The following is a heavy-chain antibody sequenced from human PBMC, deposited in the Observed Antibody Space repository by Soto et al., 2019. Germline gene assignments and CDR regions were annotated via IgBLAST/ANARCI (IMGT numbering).Heavy chain of an antibody. CDR2: ISYDGSYK. CDR1: GFTFSSYD. Sequence: HVQLVESGGGVVQPGRSLRLSCAASGFTFSSYDMHWVRQAAGKGLEWVAVISYDGSYKYYADSVKGRFTISRDNSKNTLYLQMNSLRAEDTPVYYCAKVGELRFLEWLLYLDYWGQGTLVTVSS. D-gene: IGHD3-3*01. V-gene: IGHV3-30*18. CDR3: AKVGELRFLEWLLYLDY. J-gene: IGHJ4*02.